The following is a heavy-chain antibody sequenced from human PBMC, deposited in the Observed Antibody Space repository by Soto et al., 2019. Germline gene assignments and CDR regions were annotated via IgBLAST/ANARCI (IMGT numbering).Heavy chain of an antibody. V-gene: IGHV1-69*13. Sequence: SVRVFCKASGGTFSSYAISWVRQAPGQGLEWMGGIIPIFGTANYAQKFQGRVTITADESTSTAYMELSSLRSEDTAVYYCASTSALSYYYDSSGYFDYWGQGTLVTSPQ. CDR2: IIPIFGTA. D-gene: IGHD3-22*01. CDR1: GGTFSSYA. J-gene: IGHJ4*02. CDR3: ASTSALSYYYDSSGYFDY.